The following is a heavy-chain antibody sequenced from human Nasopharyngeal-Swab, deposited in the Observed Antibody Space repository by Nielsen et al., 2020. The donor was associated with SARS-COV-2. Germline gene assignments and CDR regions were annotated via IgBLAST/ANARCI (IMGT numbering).Heavy chain of an antibody. CDR3: ARSGSIVGGTPLDY. D-gene: IGHD1-26*01. Sequence: GESLKISCAASGFSVSSNYMTWVRQAPGKGLDWVSIIYSGDTTYYADSVKGRFTISRDTSKNTLYLQMNNLRVDDTAIYYCARSGSIVGGTPLDYWGQGTLVTVSS. CDR2: IYSGDTT. V-gene: IGHV3-53*01. CDR1: GFSVSSNY. J-gene: IGHJ4*02.